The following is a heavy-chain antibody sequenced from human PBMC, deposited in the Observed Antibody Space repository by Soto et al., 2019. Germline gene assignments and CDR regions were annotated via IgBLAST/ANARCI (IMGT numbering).Heavy chain of an antibody. J-gene: IGHJ3*02. Sequence: EVQLVESGGGLIQPGGSLRLSCAASGFTVSSNYMSWVRQAPGKGLEWVSVIYSGGSTYYADSVKGRFTISRDNSKNTLYLQMNSLRAEDTAVYYCARRYSGSNLDAFDIWGQGTMVTVSS. CDR3: ARRYSGSNLDAFDI. V-gene: IGHV3-53*01. CDR2: IYSGGST. CDR1: GFTVSSNY. D-gene: IGHD1-26*01.